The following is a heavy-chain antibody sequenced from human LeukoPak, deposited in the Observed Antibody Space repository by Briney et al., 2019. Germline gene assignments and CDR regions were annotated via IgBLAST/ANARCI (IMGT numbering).Heavy chain of an antibody. CDR3: TSGYGTYDY. D-gene: IGHD1-1*01. J-gene: IGHJ4*02. Sequence: GGSLSLSCAAYGLTFSNHWMHWVRQDAGKGLVWVAGITKDGGSTDYADSVKGRCIISRDNARNTLYLQINSLTADGTAVYYCTSGYGTYDYWGQGALVTVSS. V-gene: IGHV3-74*01. CDR2: ITKDGGST. CDR1: GLTFSNHW.